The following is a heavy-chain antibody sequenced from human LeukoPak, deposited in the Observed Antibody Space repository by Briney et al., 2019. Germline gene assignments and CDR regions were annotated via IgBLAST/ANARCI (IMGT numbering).Heavy chain of an antibody. Sequence: GGSLRLSCAASGFTVSSNYMSWVRQAPGKGLEWVSVIYSGGSTYYADSVKGRFTISRDNSKNTLYLQMNSLGAEDTAVYYCARDLGYSSSWYYLAYWGQGTLVTVSS. D-gene: IGHD6-13*01. V-gene: IGHV3-66*01. CDR3: ARDLGYSSSWYYLAY. J-gene: IGHJ4*02. CDR2: IYSGGST. CDR1: GFTVSSNY.